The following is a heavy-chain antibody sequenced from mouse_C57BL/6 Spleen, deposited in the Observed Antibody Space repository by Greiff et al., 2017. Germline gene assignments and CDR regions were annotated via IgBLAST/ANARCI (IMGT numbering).Heavy chain of an antibody. V-gene: IGHV1-39*01. CDR1: GYSFTDYN. CDR3: ARRGYFDD. Sequence: VQLKESGPELVKPGASVKISCKASGYSFTDYNMHWVKQSNGQSLEWIGVINPNYGTTSYNQKFKSKATLTVDQSSSTAYMQRSSLTSEDSAVYYCARRGYFDDWGQGTTHTVSS. J-gene: IGHJ2*01. CDR2: INPNYGTT.